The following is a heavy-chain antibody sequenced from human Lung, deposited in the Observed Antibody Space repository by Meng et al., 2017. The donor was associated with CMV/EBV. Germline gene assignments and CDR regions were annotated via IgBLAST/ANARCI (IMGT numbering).Heavy chain of an antibody. V-gene: IGHV4-61*01. D-gene: IGHD2-2*02. Sequence: SETLSLXCTVSGGSVSSGSYYWGWIRQPPGKGLEWIGYIYYSGSTNYNPSLKSRVTISVDTSKNPFSLKLSSVTAADTAVYYCARDALSRGYCSSASCYRANWFDPXGEGXLVTVSS. CDR1: GGSVSSGSYY. J-gene: IGHJ5*02. CDR2: IYYSGST. CDR3: ARDALSRGYCSSASCYRANWFDP.